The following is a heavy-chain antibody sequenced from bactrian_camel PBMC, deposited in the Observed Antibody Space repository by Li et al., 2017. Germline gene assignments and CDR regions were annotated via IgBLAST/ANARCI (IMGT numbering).Heavy chain of an antibody. Sequence: HVQLVESGGGSVQAGGSLTLSCAVSDHSFTTYCLAWFRQDPGKEREGVAGLTSDGRTTYAASVKDRFTISRDNAKNTVYLQMNSLKPEDTAVYYCVRGGGITTRDGERFGYWGQGTQVTVS. CDR1: DHSFTTYC. V-gene: IGHV3S53*01. J-gene: IGHJ6*01. CDR2: LTSDGRT. CDR3: VRGGGITTRDGERFGY. D-gene: IGHD4*01.